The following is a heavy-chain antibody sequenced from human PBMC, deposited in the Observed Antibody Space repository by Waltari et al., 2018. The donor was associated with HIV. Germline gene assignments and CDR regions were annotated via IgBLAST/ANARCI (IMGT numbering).Heavy chain of an antibody. D-gene: IGHD4-4*01. Sequence: QVQLVQSGAEVKKPGASVTVSCKASGYTFTGYYMHWVRQAPGQGLEWMGRINPNSGGTNYAQQLQGRVTMTRDTSISTAYMELSRLRSDDTAVYYCAREGARMTTMIYYYYGMDVWGQGTTVTVSS. V-gene: IGHV1-2*06. J-gene: IGHJ6*02. CDR2: INPNSGGT. CDR1: GYTFTGYY. CDR3: AREGARMTTMIYYYYGMDV.